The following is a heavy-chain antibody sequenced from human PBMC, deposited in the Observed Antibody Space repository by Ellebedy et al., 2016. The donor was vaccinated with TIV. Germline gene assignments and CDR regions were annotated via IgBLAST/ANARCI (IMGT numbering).Heavy chain of an antibody. CDR2: INHSGST. CDR1: IESFSGYY. V-gene: IGHV4-34*01. Sequence: SETLSLXXAVYIESFSGYYWTWIRQPPGKGLEWIGEINHSGSTDYNPSLKSRVTISVDTSKNQFSLKLRSVTAADTAVYYCARGQGRRKATDYWGQGTLVTVSS. CDR3: ARGQGRRKATDY. D-gene: IGHD5-12*01. J-gene: IGHJ4*02.